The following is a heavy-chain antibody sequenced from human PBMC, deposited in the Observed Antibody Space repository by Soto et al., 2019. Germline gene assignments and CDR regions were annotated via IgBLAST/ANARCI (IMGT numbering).Heavy chain of an antibody. CDR1: GFTFSSYG. Sequence: QVQLVESGGGVVQPGRSLRLSCAASGFTFSSYGMHWVRQAPGKGLEWVAVISYDGSNKYYADSVKGRFTISRDNSKNTLYLQMNSLRAEDTAVYYCAKDYYDFWSGYYTGNRYFDLWVRGTLVTVSS. D-gene: IGHD3-3*01. CDR2: ISYDGSNK. CDR3: AKDYYDFWSGYYTGNRYFDL. V-gene: IGHV3-30*18. J-gene: IGHJ2*01.